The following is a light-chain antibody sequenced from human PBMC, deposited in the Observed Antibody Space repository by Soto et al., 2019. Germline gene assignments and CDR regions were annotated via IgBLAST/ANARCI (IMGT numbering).Light chain of an antibody. J-gene: IGLJ1*01. CDR3: AAWDGSLSGYV. CDR1: SSNIGTYY. Sequence: QSALTQPPSASGTPGQGVTISCSGSSSNIGTYYVYWYQQLPGAAPKLLIYRNNQRPSGVPDRFSGSKSGTSASLAISGLRSEDEADYYCAAWDGSLSGYVFGTGTKVTVL. CDR2: RNN. V-gene: IGLV1-47*01.